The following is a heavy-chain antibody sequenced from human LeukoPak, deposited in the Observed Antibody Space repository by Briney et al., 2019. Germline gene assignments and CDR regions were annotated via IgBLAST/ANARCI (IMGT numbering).Heavy chain of an antibody. CDR2: ISPSSGST. D-gene: IGHD1-1*01. V-gene: IGHV1-46*01. CDR1: GYTFINYY. Sequence: ASVKLSFKASGYTFINYYMHWVRRPPGQGLEWMGIISPSSGSTTYEHKFQDRLTMTRDTSTSTVYMQLSSLRPEHTAIYCCARSSNWATEYWGQGTLVTVSS. CDR3: ARSSNWATEY. J-gene: IGHJ4*02.